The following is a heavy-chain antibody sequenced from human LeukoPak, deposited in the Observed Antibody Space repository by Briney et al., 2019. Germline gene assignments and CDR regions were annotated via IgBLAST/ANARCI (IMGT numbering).Heavy chain of an antibody. V-gene: IGHV3-11*01. J-gene: IGHJ3*02. D-gene: IGHD6-13*01. CDR2: ISSSGSTI. Sequence: GGSLRLSCAASGFTFSDYYMSWIRQAPGKGLEWVSYISSSGSTIYYADSVKGRFTISRDNSKNTLYLQMNSLRAEDTAVHYCARSPPTYSSSATYAFDIWGQGTMVTVSS. CDR3: ARSPPTYSSSATYAFDI. CDR1: GFTFSDYY.